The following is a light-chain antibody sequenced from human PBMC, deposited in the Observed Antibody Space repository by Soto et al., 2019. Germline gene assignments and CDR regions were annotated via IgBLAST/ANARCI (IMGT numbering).Light chain of an antibody. CDR2: EVS. Sequence: QSALTQPASVSGSPGQSITISCTGTSSDVGNSTYVSWYQQHPGKAPRLILYEVSIRPSGVSTRFSGSKSGNTASLTISGLQAEDEADYHCSSFERSGTYVFGTGTKLTVL. CDR1: SSDVGNSTY. CDR3: SSFERSGTYV. J-gene: IGLJ1*01. V-gene: IGLV2-14*03.